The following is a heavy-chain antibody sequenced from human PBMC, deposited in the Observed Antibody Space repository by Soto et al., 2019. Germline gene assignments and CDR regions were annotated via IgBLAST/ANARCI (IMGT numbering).Heavy chain of an antibody. CDR3: AKYRLSMVPQFDY. V-gene: IGHV3-23*01. Sequence: GGSLRLSCAASGFTFDTYSMSWVRQAPGKGLEWVSSITGSGGLTYHADSVKGRFTISRDNSKNMLYLQMSSLRVEDTAVYYCAKYRLSMVPQFDYWRQGTLVTVSS. CDR2: ITGSGGLT. CDR1: GFTFDTYS. D-gene: IGHD2-8*01. J-gene: IGHJ4*02.